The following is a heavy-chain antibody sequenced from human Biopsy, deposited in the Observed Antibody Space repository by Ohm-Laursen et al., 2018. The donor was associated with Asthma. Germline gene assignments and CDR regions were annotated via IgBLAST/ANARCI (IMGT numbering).Heavy chain of an antibody. CDR3: ARSPYYYGLLGPTRGFGVYAV. V-gene: IGHV4-34*01. CDR1: GGSFSNYY. Sequence: DTLSLTCAVYGGSFSNYYWTWIRQPPGKGLEWIGEINHRGCTNYNPSLKSRVILSVDTSKNQFSEKLRSVTAADTAVYYCARSPYYYGLLGPTRGFGVYAVWGHGTLVTVSS. J-gene: IGHJ3*01. D-gene: IGHD3-10*01. CDR2: INHRGCT.